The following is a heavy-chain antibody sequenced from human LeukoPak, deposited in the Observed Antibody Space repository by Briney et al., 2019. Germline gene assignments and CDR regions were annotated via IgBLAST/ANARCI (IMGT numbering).Heavy chain of an antibody. Sequence: GGSLRLSCAASQFTFSNYAMSWVRQAPGKGLEWVSAISGSGNTTYFGDSVTGRFTISRDNSKNTLYLQMNSLRAEDTAVYYCASLVVVAARTGDDAFDIWGQGTMVTVSS. CDR1: QFTFSNYA. V-gene: IGHV3-23*01. CDR2: ISGSGNTT. D-gene: IGHD2-15*01. CDR3: ASLVVVAARTGDDAFDI. J-gene: IGHJ3*02.